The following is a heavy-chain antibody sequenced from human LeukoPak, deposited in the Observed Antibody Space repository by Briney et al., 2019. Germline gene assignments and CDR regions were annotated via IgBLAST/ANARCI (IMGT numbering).Heavy chain of an antibody. CDR2: ISWNTDTV. Sequence: GGSLRLSCAASGFTFDDYAMHWLRQPPGKGLEWVSGISWNTDTVGYADSVKGRFTISRDNAKDSLYLQMNSLRTDDMALYYCTKGPGLRVGPTDWYLDHGGRGTLVTVSS. J-gene: IGHJ2*01. CDR1: GFTFDDYA. V-gene: IGHV3-9*03. D-gene: IGHD1-26*01. CDR3: TKGPGLRVGPTDWYLDH.